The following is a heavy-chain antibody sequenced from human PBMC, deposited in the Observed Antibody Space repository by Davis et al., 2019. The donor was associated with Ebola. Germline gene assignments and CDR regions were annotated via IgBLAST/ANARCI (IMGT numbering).Heavy chain of an antibody. D-gene: IGHD3-3*01. CDR2: ISSSSSYI. CDR3: ARDNFWSGYSLDY. CDR1: GFTFSSYS. V-gene: IGHV3-21*01. Sequence: GESLKISCAASGFTFSSYSMNWVRQAPGKGLEWVSSISSSSSYIYYADSVKGRFTIPRDNAKNSLYLQMNSLRAEDTAVYYCARDNFWSGYSLDYWGQGTLVTVSS. J-gene: IGHJ4*02.